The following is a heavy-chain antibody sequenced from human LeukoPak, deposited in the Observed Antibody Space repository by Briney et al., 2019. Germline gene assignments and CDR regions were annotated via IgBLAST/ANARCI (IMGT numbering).Heavy chain of an antibody. V-gene: IGHV3-21*06. D-gene: IGHD3-10*01. CDR3: ARDRSAYNNGGGELGH. CDR2: ISTSSSYT. J-gene: IGHJ1*01. CDR1: GFTCSSYY. Sequence: GGSLRLSCAASGFTCSSYYMYWVRQAPGKELEGCSSISTSSSYTYYADSVKGRFTISRDNAKNSLFLQMNNLRAEDTATYYCARDRSAYNNGGGELGHWGQGTLVTVSS.